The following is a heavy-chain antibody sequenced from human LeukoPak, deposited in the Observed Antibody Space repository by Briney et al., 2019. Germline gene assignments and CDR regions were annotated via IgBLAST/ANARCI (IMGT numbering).Heavy chain of an antibody. CDR1: GFTFSSYG. V-gene: IGHV3-49*04. CDR2: IRSKAYGGTT. Sequence: GGSLRLSCAASGFTFSSYGMNWVRQAPGKGLEWVGFIRSKAYGGTTEYAASVKGRFTISRDDSKSIAYLQMNSLKTEDTAVYYCTRVRGGYVSELDPWGQGTLVTVSS. J-gene: IGHJ5*02. D-gene: IGHD5-12*01. CDR3: TRVRGGYVSELDP.